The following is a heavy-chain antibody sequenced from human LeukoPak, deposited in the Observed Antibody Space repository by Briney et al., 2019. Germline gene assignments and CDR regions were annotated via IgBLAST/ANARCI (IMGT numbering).Heavy chain of an antibody. CDR3: ARHGGTRVTLVEVFYFDY. CDR1: GGSISNGGYY. V-gene: IGHV4-30-2*03. CDR2: IYYTGGT. D-gene: IGHD4-11*01. J-gene: IGHJ4*02. Sequence: PSQTLSLTCTVSGGSISNGGYYWSWIRQHPGKGLEWIGSIYYTGGTYYSPSLKSRVTISVDTSKNQFSLKLSSVTAADTAVYYCARHGGTRVTLVEVFYFDYWGQGTLVTVSS.